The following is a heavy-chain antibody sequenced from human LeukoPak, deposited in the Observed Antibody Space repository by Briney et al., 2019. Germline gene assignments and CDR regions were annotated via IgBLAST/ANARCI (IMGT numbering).Heavy chain of an antibody. CDR3: ASRDKGYYYGMDV. V-gene: IGHV3-66*01. D-gene: IGHD5-24*01. CDR1: GFTVSGNY. Sequence: PGGSLRLYWAASGFTVSGNYMSWVRQAPGKGLELVSLLYSGGSTYYADSVKGRFSISRDNSKNTLYLQMNSLRAEDTAVYYCASRDKGYYYGMDVWGQGTTVTVSS. CDR2: LYSGGST. J-gene: IGHJ6*02.